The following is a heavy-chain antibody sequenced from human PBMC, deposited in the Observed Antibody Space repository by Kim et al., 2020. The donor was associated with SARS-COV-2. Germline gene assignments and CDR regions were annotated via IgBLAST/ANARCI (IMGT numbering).Heavy chain of an antibody. CDR2: ISSSSSYI. J-gene: IGHJ4*02. Sequence: GGSLRLSCTASGFTFSIFSINWVRRAPGKGLEWVSSISSSSSYIYYADSVKGRFTISRDNAKNSLYLQMISLRAEDTAVYYCARDKNDFSSFDYWGQGTLVTVSS. CDR3: ARDKNDFSSFDY. D-gene: IGHD4-4*01. CDR1: GFTFSIFS. V-gene: IGHV3-21*01.